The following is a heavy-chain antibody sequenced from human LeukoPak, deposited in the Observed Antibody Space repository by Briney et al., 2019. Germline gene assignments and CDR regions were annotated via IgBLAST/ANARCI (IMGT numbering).Heavy chain of an antibody. J-gene: IGHJ1*01. D-gene: IGHD6-13*01. CDR1: GFTFSSYA. CDR3: ARGGAAAASGGYEYFQH. Sequence: GGSLRLSCAASGFTFSSYAMSWVRQAPGKGLEWVSSISSSSSYIYYADSVKGRFTISRDNAKNSLYLQMNSLRAEDTAVYYCARGGAAAASGGYEYFQHWGQGTLVTVSS. CDR2: ISSSSSYI. V-gene: IGHV3-21*01.